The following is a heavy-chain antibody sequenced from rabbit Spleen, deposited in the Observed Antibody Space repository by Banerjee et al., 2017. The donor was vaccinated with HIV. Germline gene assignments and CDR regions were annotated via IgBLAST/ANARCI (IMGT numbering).Heavy chain of an antibody. CDR3: ARDGVGYTFDLEL. CDR2: IDTGPGDT. D-gene: IGHD3-1*01. Sequence: QEQLEESGGDLVQPGASLTLTCTASGIDFSSCNFMCWVRQAPGKGLEWIACIDTGPGDTYDASWAKGRFTISKTSSTTVTLQMTSLTVADTATYFCARDGVGYTFDLELWGPGTLVTVS. CDR1: GIDFSSCNF. J-gene: IGHJ4*01. V-gene: IGHV1S45*01.